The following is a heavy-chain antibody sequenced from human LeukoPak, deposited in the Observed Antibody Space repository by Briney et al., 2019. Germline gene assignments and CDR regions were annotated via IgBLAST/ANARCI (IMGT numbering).Heavy chain of an antibody. J-gene: IGHJ4*02. CDR1: GGSISSYY. D-gene: IGHD2-2*01. Sequence: SETLSLTCTVSGGSISSYYWSWLPQPPGKGLEWLGRIYTSSSNNYNPPLKSRVTISIATSKNQFSLKLTSVTASDTAVYYCARDRGGSIYFDYWGQGALVTVSS. CDR3: ARDRGGSIYFDY. V-gene: IGHV4-4*08. CDR2: IYTSSSN.